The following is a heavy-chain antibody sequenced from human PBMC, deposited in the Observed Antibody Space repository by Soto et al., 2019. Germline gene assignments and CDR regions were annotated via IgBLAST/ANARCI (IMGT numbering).Heavy chain of an antibody. Sequence: QVQLLESGGGVVQPGRSLRLSCAASGFTFSSYAMHWVRQAPGKGLEWVAVIWYDGSNKYYADSVKGRFTVTRYNSKNTLYMQMNSVRAEDTAVYYFARYMAIHYYYFGMDVLGPGTTVPVSS. D-gene: IGHD3-10*01. CDR2: IWYDGSNK. J-gene: IGHJ6*02. V-gene: IGHV3-33*01. CDR3: ARYMAIHYYYFGMDV. CDR1: GFTFSSYA.